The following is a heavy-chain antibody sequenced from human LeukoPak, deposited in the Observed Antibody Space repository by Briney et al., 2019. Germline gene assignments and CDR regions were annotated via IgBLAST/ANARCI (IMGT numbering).Heavy chain of an antibody. J-gene: IGHJ4*02. Sequence: ASVKVSCKASGYTFTGSYMHWVRQAPGQGLEWMGWISAYNGNTNYAQKLQGRVTMTTDTSTSTDYMELRSLRSDDTAVYYCARLWYYGSGSPPGLDYWGQGTLVTVSS. V-gene: IGHV1-18*04. CDR1: GYTFTGSY. D-gene: IGHD3-10*01. CDR3: ARLWYYGSGSPPGLDY. CDR2: ISAYNGNT.